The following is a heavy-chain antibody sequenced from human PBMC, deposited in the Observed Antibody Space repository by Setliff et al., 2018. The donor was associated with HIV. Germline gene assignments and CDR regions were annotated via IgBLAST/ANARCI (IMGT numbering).Heavy chain of an antibody. CDR3: ARVPGARPYYYYYMDV. V-gene: IGHV1-18*01. Sequence: ASVKVSCKASGYIFTNYGIAWVRQAPGQGLEWMGWISADNGNTNYAQKLQGRVTMTTDTSTSTADMELRSLRSDDTAVYYCARVPGARPYYYYYMDVWGKGTTVTVSS. D-gene: IGHD3-10*01. J-gene: IGHJ6*03. CDR2: ISADNGNT. CDR1: GYIFTNYG.